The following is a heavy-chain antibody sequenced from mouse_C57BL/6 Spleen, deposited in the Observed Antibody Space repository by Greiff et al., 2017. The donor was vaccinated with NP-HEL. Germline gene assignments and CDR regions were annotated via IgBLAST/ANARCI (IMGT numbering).Heavy chain of an antibody. CDR3: ARAQYYGSRRGYFDV. V-gene: IGHV5-4*03. CDR1: GFTFSSYA. J-gene: IGHJ1*03. Sequence: EVKLMESGGGLVKPGGSLKLSCAASGFTFSSYAMSWVRQTPEKRLEWVATISDGGSYTYYPDNVKGRFTISRDNAKNNLYLQKSHLKSEDTAMYYCARAQYYGSRRGYFDVWGTGTTVTVSS. CDR2: ISDGGSYT. D-gene: IGHD1-1*01.